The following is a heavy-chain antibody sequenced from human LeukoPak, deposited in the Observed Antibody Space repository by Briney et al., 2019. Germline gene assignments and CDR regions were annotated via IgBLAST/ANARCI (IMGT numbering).Heavy chain of an antibody. V-gene: IGHV4-34*01. CDR2: INHSGST. Sequence: SETLSLTCAVYGGSFSGYYWSWIRQPPGKGLEWIGEINHSGSTNYNPSLKSRVTISVDTSKNQFSLKLSSVTAADTAAYYCARGLGYSSSSHYWGQGTLVTVSS. D-gene: IGHD6-6*01. CDR1: GGSFSGYY. J-gene: IGHJ4*02. CDR3: ARGLGYSSSSHY.